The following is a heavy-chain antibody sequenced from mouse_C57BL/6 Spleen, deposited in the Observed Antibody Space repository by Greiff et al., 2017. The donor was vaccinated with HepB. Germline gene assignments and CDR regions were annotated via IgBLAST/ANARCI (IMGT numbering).Heavy chain of an antibody. V-gene: IGHV3-6*01. D-gene: IGHD2-1*01. CDR2: ISYDGSN. CDR3: ARRRNYLTFDFDV. CDR1: GYSITSGYY. Sequence: EVKLMESGPGLVKPSQSLSLTCSVTGYSITSGYYWNWIRQFPGNKLEWMGYISYDGSNNYNPSLNNRISITRDTSKNQFFLKLKSVTTEDTATYYCARRRNYLTFDFDVWGTGTTVTVSS. J-gene: IGHJ1*03.